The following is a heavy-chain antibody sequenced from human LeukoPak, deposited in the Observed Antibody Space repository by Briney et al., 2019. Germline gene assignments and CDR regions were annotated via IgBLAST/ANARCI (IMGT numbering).Heavy chain of an antibody. V-gene: IGHV4-38-2*02. CDR2: IYHSGST. CDR3: ARQVALYYYYYYMDV. D-gene: IGHD5-12*01. Sequence: PSETLSLTCTVSGYSISSGYYWGWIRQPPGKGLEWIGSIYHSGSTYYNPSLKSRVTISVDTSKNQFSLKLSSVTAADTAVYYCARQVALYYYYYYMDVWGKGTTVTISS. J-gene: IGHJ6*03. CDR1: GYSISSGYY.